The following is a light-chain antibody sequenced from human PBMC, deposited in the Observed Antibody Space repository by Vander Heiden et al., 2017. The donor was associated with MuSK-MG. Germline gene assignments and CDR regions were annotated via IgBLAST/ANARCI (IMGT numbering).Light chain of an antibody. CDR3: QQYKSYSPWT. J-gene: IGKJ1*01. CDR2: DAS. V-gene: IGKV1-5*01. Sequence: DIQMTQSPSTLSASVGDRVTITCRASQSISSWLAWYQQTPGKAPKLLIYDASTLQSGVPSRFSGSGYGKEFTLTISSRQQDDFASYYCQQYKSYSPWTFGQGTKVEIK. CDR1: QSISSW.